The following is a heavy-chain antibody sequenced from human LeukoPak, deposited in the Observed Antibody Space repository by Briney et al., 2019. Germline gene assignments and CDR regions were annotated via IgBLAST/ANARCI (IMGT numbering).Heavy chain of an antibody. Sequence: ASVKVSCKASGYTFTSYFMHWVRQAPGQGLEWMGIINSSGGYTSYTQNFRGRITMTRDTSASTVYMELSSLRSDDTAVYYCARENGGTADAFDIWGRGTMVTVSS. CDR3: ARENGGTADAFDI. J-gene: IGHJ3*02. V-gene: IGHV1-46*01. CDR2: INSSGGYT. CDR1: GYTFTSYF. D-gene: IGHD4-23*01.